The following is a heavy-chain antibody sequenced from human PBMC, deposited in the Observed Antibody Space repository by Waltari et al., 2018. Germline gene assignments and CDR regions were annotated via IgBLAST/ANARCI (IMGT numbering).Heavy chain of an antibody. J-gene: IGHJ6*02. V-gene: IGHV1-69*08. CDR1: GGTFSSYA. D-gene: IGHD3-10*01. CDR3: ARGILVQGKVYYYYGMDV. Sequence: QVQLVQSGAEVKKPGSSVKVSCKASGGTFSSYAISWVRQAPGQGLEWMGRIIPIFGTANYAQKFQGRVTITADKSTSTAYMELSSLRSEDTAVYYCARGILVQGKVYYYYGMDVWGQGTTVIVSS. CDR2: IIPIFGTA.